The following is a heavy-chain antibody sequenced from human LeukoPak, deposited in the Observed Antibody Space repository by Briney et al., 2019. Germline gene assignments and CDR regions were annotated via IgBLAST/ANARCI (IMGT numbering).Heavy chain of an antibody. D-gene: IGHD2-15*01. J-gene: IGHJ4*02. CDR3: ARVYCSGGSCYFPRRFGRFDY. CDR2: MNPNSGNT. CDR1: GYTFTSYD. Sequence: ASVKVSCKASGYTFTSYDINWVRQATGQGLEWMGWMNPNSGNTGYAQKFQGRVTMTRNTSISTAYMELSSLRSEDTAVYYCARVYCSGGSCYFPRRFGRFDYWDQGTLVTVSS. V-gene: IGHV1-8*01.